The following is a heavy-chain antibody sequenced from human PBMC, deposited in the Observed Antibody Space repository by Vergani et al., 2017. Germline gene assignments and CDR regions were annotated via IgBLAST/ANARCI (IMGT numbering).Heavy chain of an antibody. J-gene: IGHJ4*01. Sequence: EVQLVESGGGLVQPGRSLRLSCTASGFIFSTYAMSWVRQAPGKGLEWVSGISASGAPTYYADSVKGRVTISRDNSTNTLYLQMNSLRVEVTAVYYCARAYGRYDWFDYWGQRTLVTVSS. D-gene: IGHD1-20*01. CDR2: ISASGAPT. V-gene: IGHV3-23*04. CDR1: GFIFSTYA. CDR3: ARAYGRYDWFDY.